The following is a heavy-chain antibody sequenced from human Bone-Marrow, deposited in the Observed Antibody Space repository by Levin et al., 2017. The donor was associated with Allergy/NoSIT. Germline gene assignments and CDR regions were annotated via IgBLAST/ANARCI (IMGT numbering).Heavy chain of an antibody. CDR2: ISYDGSNK. V-gene: IGHV3-30*18. D-gene: IGHD3-22*01. Sequence: GGSLRLSCAASGFTFSSYGMHWVRQAPGKGLEWVAVISYDGSNKYYADSVKGRFTISRDNSKNTLYLQMNSLRAEDTAVYYCAKDQVKMIVVVTTIDYWGQGTLVTVSS. J-gene: IGHJ4*02. CDR1: GFTFSSYG. CDR3: AKDQVKMIVVVTTIDY.